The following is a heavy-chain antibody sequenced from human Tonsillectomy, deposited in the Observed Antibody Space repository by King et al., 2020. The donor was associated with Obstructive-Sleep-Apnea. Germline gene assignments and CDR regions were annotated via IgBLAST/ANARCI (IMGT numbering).Heavy chain of an antibody. J-gene: IGHJ4*02. CDR3: AKGPAQQLVPNYFDY. CDR2: ISGNGDST. Sequence: VQLVESGGGLVQPGGSLRLSCAASGFTFSSYAMTWVRQAPGKGLEWVSAISGNGDSTYYADSVKGRFTISRGNSKNTLYLQMNSLRAEDTAIYYCAKGPAQQLVPNYFDYWGQGTLVTVSS. CDR1: GFTFSSYA. V-gene: IGHV3-23*04. D-gene: IGHD6-13*01.